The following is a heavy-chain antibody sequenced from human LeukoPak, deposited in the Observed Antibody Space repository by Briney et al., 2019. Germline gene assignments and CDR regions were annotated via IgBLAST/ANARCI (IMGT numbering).Heavy chain of an antibody. CDR1: GFTFSNXX. Sequence: GGSLRLSCAASGFTFSNXXXXXVXQXXXXXXXXXXXXXXXXXNKYYADSVRGRFXXXRDNSKNTLYLQMNSLRAEDTAVYYXAKDQVVGDYYESSGSNFDYWGQGTLVTVSS. CDR2: XXXXXXNK. D-gene: IGHD3-22*01. J-gene: IGHJ4*02. CDR3: AKDQVVGDYYESSGSNFDY. V-gene: IGHV3-30*02.